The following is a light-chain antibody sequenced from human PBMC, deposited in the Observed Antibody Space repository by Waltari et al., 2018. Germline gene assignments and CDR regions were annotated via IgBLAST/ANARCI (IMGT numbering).Light chain of an antibody. CDR3: ETGGHGTWV. CDR2: VTTDGSN. V-gene: IGLV4-69*01. J-gene: IGLJ3*02. CDR1: SGHSSNI. Sequence: QLVLTQSPSASASLGASVKLTCTLSSGHSSNIIAWLQQRPERGPRYLMKVTTDGSNSKGDDIPDGFSGSSSGAERYLTISSLQSEDEADYYCETGGHGTWVFGGGTKLTVL.